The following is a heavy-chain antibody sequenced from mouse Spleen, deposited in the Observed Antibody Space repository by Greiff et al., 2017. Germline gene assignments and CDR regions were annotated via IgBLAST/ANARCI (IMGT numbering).Heavy chain of an antibody. Sequence: VQLKQSGPELVKPGASVKIPCKASGYTFTDYNMDWVKQSHGKSLEWIGDINPNNGGTIYNQKFKGKATLTVDKSSSTAYMELRSLTSEDTAVYYCARYYYDYDRGYYAMDYWGQGTSVTGSS. J-gene: IGHJ4*01. CDR2: INPNNGGT. CDR3: ARYYYDYDRGYYAMDY. V-gene: IGHV1-18*01. CDR1: GYTFTDYN. D-gene: IGHD2-4*01.